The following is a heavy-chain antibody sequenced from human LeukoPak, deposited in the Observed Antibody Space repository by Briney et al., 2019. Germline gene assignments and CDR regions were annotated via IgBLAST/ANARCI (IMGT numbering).Heavy chain of an antibody. CDR3: ARVKGSGCYEVDY. J-gene: IGHJ4*02. CDR2: IYSGGYT. D-gene: IGHD6-19*01. Sequence: PGGSLRLSCAASGFTVTTNYMTWVRQAPGKGLEWVSIIYSGGYTDYADSVKGRFTISRDNAKNSLNLQMNSLRAEDTAVYYCARVKGSGCYEVDYWGQGTLVTVSS. CDR1: GFTVTTNY. V-gene: IGHV3-66*01.